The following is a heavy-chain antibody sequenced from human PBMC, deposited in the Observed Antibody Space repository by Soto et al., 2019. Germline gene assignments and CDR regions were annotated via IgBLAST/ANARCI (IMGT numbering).Heavy chain of an antibody. D-gene: IGHD5-18*01. J-gene: IGHJ4*02. CDR2: IYYSGIP. Sequence: SETLSLTCTVSGGPISSYYWTWIRQSPGKGLEWVGNIYYSGIPNYNPSLGSRVTISVDTSKKQASLKLTSVTAADTAVYYCALDRGYSFGPRISYYFDYWGQGTLVTVSS. CDR3: ALDRGYSFGPRISYYFDY. V-gene: IGHV4-59*12. CDR1: GGPISSYY.